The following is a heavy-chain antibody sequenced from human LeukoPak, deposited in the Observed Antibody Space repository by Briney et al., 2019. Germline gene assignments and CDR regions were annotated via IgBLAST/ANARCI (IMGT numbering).Heavy chain of an antibody. J-gene: IGHJ5*02. CDR2: MNPNSGNT. V-gene: IGHV1-8*02. CDR1: GGTFSSYA. Sequence: GASVKVSCKASGGTFSSYAISWVRQATGQGLEWMGWMNPNSGNTGYAQKFQGRVTMTRNTSISTAYMELSSLRSEDTAVYYCARGERYSYDLWGQGTLVTVSS. CDR3: ARGERYSYDL. D-gene: IGHD5-18*01.